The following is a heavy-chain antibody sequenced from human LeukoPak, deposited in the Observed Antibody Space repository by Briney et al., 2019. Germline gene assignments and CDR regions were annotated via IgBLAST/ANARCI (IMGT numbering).Heavy chain of an antibody. CDR2: ISSTSIYI. CDR1: GFTFTNYN. V-gene: IGHV3-21*01. J-gene: IGHJ4*02. CDR3: ARGRGATPPYYFDY. Sequence: GGSLRLSCAASGFTFTNYNMNWVRQAPGKGLEWVSSISSTSIYIYYADPVKGRFTISRDNAKNSLYLQMNSLRAEDTAVYYCARGRGATPPYYFDYWGQGTLVTVSS. D-gene: IGHD1-26*01.